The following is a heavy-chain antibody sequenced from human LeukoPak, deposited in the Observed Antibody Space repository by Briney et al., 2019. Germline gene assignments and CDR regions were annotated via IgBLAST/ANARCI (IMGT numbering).Heavy chain of an antibody. V-gene: IGHV3-9*01. J-gene: IGHJ5*02. CDR1: GFTFDDYA. CDR3: ARKLYYYDTSPAGWFDP. Sequence: GRSLRLSCAASGFTFDDYAMHWVRQAPGKGLEWVSGISWNSGSIGYADSVKGRFTISRDNAKNSLYLQISGLRAEDTAVYHCARKLYYYDTSPAGWFDPWGQGTLVTVS. CDR2: ISWNSGSI. D-gene: IGHD3-22*01.